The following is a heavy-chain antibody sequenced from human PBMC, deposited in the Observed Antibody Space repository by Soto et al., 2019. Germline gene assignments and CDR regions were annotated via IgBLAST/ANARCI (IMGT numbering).Heavy chain of an antibody. D-gene: IGHD1-20*01. V-gene: IGHV3-53*04. CDR3: ARGTDNWNEVGPSDY. J-gene: IGHJ4*02. Sequence: EVQLVESGGGLVQPGGSLRLSCAASGFTVSSNYMSWVRQAPGKGLEWVSVIYSGGSTYYADSVKGRFTISRHNSKNTLYLQMNSLRAEDTAVYYCARGTDNWNEVGPSDYWGQGTLVTVSS. CDR2: IYSGGST. CDR1: GFTVSSNY.